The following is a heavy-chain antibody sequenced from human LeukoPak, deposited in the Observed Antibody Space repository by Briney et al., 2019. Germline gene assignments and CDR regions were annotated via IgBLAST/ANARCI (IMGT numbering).Heavy chain of an antibody. CDR3: ARVGWFGELLPFQH. J-gene: IGHJ1*01. D-gene: IGHD3-10*01. CDR2: IYYSGST. Sequence: SETLSLTCTVSGGSISSSSYYWGWIRQPLGKGLEWIGSIYYSGSTYYNPSLKSRVTISVDTSKNQFSLKLSSVTAADTAVYYCARVGWFGELLPFQHWGQGTLVTVSS. CDR1: GGSISSSSYY. V-gene: IGHV4-39*01.